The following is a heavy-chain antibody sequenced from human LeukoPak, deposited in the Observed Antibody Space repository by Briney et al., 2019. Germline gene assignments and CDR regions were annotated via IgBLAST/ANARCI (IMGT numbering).Heavy chain of an antibody. Sequence: SETLSLTCTVSGGSISSYYCSWIRQPPGKGLEWIGYIYYSGSTNYNPSLKSRVTISVDTSKNQFSLKLSSVTAADTAVYYCARGGQFYGSGSYYNGIGDAFDIWGQGTMVTVSS. D-gene: IGHD3-10*01. CDR3: ARGGQFYGSGSYYNGIGDAFDI. CDR2: IYYSGST. J-gene: IGHJ3*02. V-gene: IGHV4-59*08. CDR1: GGSISSYY.